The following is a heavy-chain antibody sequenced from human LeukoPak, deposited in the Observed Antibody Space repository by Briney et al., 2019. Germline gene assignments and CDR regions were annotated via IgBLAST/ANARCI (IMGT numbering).Heavy chain of an antibody. CDR2: ISAYNGNT. J-gene: IGHJ4*02. CDR1: GYTFTSYA. V-gene: IGHV1-18*01. CDR3: ARGGLSYSSGWFPFDY. Sequence: ASVKVSCKASGYTFTSYAISWVRQAPGQGLEWMGWISAYNGNTNYAQKLQGRVTMTTDTSTSTAYMELRSLRSDDTAVYYCARGGLSYSSGWFPFDYWGQGTLVTVSS. D-gene: IGHD6-19*01.